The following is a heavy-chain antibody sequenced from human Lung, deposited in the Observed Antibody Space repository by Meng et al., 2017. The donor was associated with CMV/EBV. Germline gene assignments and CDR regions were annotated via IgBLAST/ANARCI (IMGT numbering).Heavy chain of an antibody. D-gene: IGHD3-9*01. CDR3: ARRRGLIKYFDWPVGFDY. V-gene: IGHV5-51*01. Sequence: YRFTHDWVGCVRQVPGKGPKWMGFIFPGDSNVRYSPSFEGQVTCSADKSISTAYLQWSSLKAAVTAMYYCARRRGLIKYFDWPVGFDYWGQGTLVTVSS. CDR1: YRFTHDW. CDR2: IFPGDSNV. J-gene: IGHJ4*02.